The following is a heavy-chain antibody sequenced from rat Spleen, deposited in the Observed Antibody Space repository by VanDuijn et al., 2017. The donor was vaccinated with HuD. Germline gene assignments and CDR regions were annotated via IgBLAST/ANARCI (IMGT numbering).Heavy chain of an antibody. V-gene: IGHV5-19*01. D-gene: IGHD1-1*01. Sequence: EVQLVESGGGLVQPGRSLKLSCAASGFTFSNYGMHWIRQAPTKGLEWVATISYDGTSTNYRDSVKGRFTISRDNAKSTLYLQMDSLRSEDTATYYCTTELLRFAYWGQGTLVTVSS. CDR1: GFTFSNYG. CDR2: ISYDGTST. J-gene: IGHJ3*01. CDR3: TTELLRFAY.